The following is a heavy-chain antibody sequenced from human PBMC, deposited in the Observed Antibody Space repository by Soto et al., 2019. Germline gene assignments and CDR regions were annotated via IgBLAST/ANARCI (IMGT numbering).Heavy chain of an antibody. CDR2: MSITEDT. V-gene: IGHV4-4*07. J-gene: IGHJ4*02. D-gene: IGHD1-26*01. Sequence: PSETLSLTCTVSGASIGDFYWSWIRQPAGLGLEFIGRMSITEDTNYSPSLKSRLSMSVDTSKNQLSLNLSSVTAADTGVYYCARVEVGAIAVEDDWVQGTQVTGSS. CDR1: GASIGDFY. CDR3: ARVEVGAIAVEDD.